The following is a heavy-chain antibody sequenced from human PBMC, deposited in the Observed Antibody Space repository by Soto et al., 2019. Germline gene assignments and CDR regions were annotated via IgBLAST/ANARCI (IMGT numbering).Heavy chain of an antibody. CDR2: IYYSGAT. D-gene: IGHD3-16*01. CDR3: VRGETKDHFEY. Sequence: SXTLSLNCRVSGASIKHFSFNWIRQPPGKGLEWIGYIYYSGATNYNPSLKSRVTILKNQFSPNLSSVTAADTAVYYCVRGETKDHFEYWGQGILVTVSS. CDR1: GASIKHFS. V-gene: IGHV4-59*01. J-gene: IGHJ4*02.